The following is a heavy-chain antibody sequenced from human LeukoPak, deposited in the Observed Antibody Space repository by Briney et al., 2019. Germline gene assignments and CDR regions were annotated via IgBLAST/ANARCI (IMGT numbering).Heavy chain of an antibody. CDR1: GFTFTNYA. CDR3: AKARYSSGWYYFDY. Sequence: GGSLRLSCAASGFTFTNYAMSWVRQAPGKGLDFVSSISNSGEATNYADSVKGRFTISRDNSKNTLYLQMNSLRAEDTAVYYCAKARYSSGWYYFDYWGQGTLVTVSS. CDR2: ISNSGEAT. V-gene: IGHV3-23*01. D-gene: IGHD6-19*01. J-gene: IGHJ4*02.